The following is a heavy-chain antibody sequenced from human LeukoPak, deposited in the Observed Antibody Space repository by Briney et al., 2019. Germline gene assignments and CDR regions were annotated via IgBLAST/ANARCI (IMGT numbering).Heavy chain of an antibody. CDR2: INPNSCGT. D-gene: IGHD3-3*01. V-gene: IGHV1-2*02. Sequence: GASVKVFCKASGYTFTGYYMHWVRQAPGQGLEWMRWINPNSCGTNYAQKSQRRVTMTRDTSISTAYMELSRLRSDDTAVYYCARGEIFGVAQSFDYWGQGTLVTVSS. CDR3: ARGEIFGVAQSFDY. CDR1: GYTFTGYY. J-gene: IGHJ4*02.